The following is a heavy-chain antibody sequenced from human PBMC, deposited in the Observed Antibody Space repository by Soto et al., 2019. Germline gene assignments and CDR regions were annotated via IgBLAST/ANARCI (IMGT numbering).Heavy chain of an antibody. CDR2: ISYDGSNK. Sequence: GGSLRLSCAASGFTFSSYAMHWVRQAPGKGLEWVAVISYDGSNKYYADSVKGRFTISRDNSKNTLYLQMNSLRAEDTAVYYCARDGHYYDSIGLRAFDIWGQGTMVT. CDR3: ARDGHYYDSIGLRAFDI. J-gene: IGHJ3*02. V-gene: IGHV3-30-3*01. D-gene: IGHD3-22*01. CDR1: GFTFSSYA.